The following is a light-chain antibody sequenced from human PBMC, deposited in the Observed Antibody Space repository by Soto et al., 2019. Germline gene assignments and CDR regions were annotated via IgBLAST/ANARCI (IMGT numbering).Light chain of an antibody. V-gene: IGLV2-23*02. CDR1: SSDVGSYNL. Sequence: QSALTQPASVSGSPGQSITISCTGTSSDVGSYNLVSWYQQHPGKAPKVMIYEVSKRPSGVSNRFSGSKSGNTASLTISGLQADDEADYYCCSYARSRYVFGTGTKVTVL. CDR3: CSYARSRYV. CDR2: EVS. J-gene: IGLJ1*01.